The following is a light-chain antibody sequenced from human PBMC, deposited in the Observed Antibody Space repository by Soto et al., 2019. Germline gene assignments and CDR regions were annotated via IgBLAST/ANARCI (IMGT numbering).Light chain of an antibody. CDR2: DAS. CDR1: QSISSW. V-gene: IGKV1-5*01. CDR3: QQYNSYSWT. Sequence: DIQMTQSPSTLSASVGDRVTITCRASQSISSWLAWYQQKPGKDPKLLIYDASSLESGVPSRFGGSGSGTEFTLTISSLQPDDFAIYYCQQYNSYSWTFGQGTKVDI. J-gene: IGKJ1*01.